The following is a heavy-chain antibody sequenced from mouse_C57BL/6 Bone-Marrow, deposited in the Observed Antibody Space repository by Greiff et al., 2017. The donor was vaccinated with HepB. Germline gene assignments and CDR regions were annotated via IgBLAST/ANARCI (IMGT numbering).Heavy chain of an antibody. J-gene: IGHJ2*01. Sequence: QVQLQQPGAELVMPGASVKLSCKASGYTFTSYWMHWVKQRPGQGLEWIGEIDPSDSYTNYNQKFKGKSTLTVDKSSSTAYMQLSNLTSEDSAVYYCARGTYGYFDYWGQGTTLTVSS. CDR2: IDPSDSYT. D-gene: IGHD5-1*01. CDR3: ARGTYGYFDY. V-gene: IGHV1-69*01. CDR1: GYTFTSYW.